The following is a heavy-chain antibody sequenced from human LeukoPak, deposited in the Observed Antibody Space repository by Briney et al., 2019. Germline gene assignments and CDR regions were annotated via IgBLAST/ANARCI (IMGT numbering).Heavy chain of an antibody. V-gene: IGHV1-2*02. D-gene: IGHD2-15*01. Sequence: ASVTVSFTASGYTFTVYYMHWVRQAPGQGLGWMGWINPNSGGTNYAQKFQGRVTMTRDTSISTAYMELSRLRSDDTAVYYCARECSGGSCWGYWGQGTLVTVSS. CDR1: GYTFTVYY. J-gene: IGHJ4*02. CDR2: INPNSGGT. CDR3: ARECSGGSCWGY.